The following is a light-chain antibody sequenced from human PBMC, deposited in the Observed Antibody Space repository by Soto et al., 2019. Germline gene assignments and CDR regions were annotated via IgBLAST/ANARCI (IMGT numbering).Light chain of an antibody. V-gene: IGLV2-14*01. CDR1: SSDVGGHNS. CDR3: SSYTSSSTLV. CDR2: DVS. Sequence: QSALTQPASVSGSPGQSITISCTGTSSDVGGHNSVAWYQHNPGKAPKLMIYDVSNRPSGVSSRFSGSKSGNTASLSISGLQADDEADYYCSSYTSSSTLVFGTGTKVTVL. J-gene: IGLJ1*01.